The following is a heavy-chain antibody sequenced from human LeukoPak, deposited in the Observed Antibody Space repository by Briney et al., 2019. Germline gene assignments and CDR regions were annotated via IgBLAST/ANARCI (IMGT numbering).Heavy chain of an antibody. V-gene: IGHV3-23*01. CDR3: AKVSAHSYYYGSGSYYQF. CDR1: GFTFTDYA. CDR2: ISGNADST. D-gene: IGHD3-10*01. Sequence: GGSLRLSCAASGFTFTDYAMRWVRQAPGKGLQWVSAISGNADSTYYADSVKGRFTISRDNSKNTLYLQMNSLRAEDTAVYYCAKVSAHSYYYGSGSYYQFWGQGTLVTVSS. J-gene: IGHJ4*02.